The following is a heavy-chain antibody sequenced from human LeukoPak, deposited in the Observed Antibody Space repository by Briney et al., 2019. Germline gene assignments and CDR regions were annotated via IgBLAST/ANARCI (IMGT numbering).Heavy chain of an antibody. J-gene: IGHJ5*02. CDR2: INPRGDST. Sequence: ASVKVSCKASGIPFTSYFLHWVRQAPGQGLEWMGVINPRGDSTNYAQKFQGRVTMTRDTSTSTVYMELSSLRSEDTAVYYCARDTSNYNSWWLDPWGQGTLVNVSS. CDR3: ARDTSNYNSWWLDP. CDR1: GIPFTSYF. V-gene: IGHV1-46*01. D-gene: IGHD3-10*01.